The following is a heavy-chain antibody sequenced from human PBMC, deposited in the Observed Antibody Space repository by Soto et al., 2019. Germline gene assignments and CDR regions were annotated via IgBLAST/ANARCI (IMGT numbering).Heavy chain of an antibody. Sequence: SVKVTCKASGLTFTRSAVQWVRQARGQRLEWIGWIVVGSGNTNYAQKFQERVTITRDMSTSTAYMELSSLRSEDTAVYYCAADPEYYYGMDVWGQGTTVTVS. J-gene: IGHJ6*02. V-gene: IGHV1-58*01. CDR1: GLTFTRSA. CDR3: AADPEYYYGMDV. CDR2: IVVGSGNT.